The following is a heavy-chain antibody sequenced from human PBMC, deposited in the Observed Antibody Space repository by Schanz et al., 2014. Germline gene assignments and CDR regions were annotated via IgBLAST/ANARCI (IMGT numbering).Heavy chain of an antibody. D-gene: IGHD3-10*01. Sequence: QVDLVESGGGVVQPGRSLTLSCAVSTSLFSRSVIHWVRQAPGKGLEWVAVMWNDGIKTHYADSGKGRFTISRDNSKNTVYLQMNSLRTDDTAMYYCAKDQGSYGSGSYSYFDYWGQGTLATVSS. CDR1: TSLFSRSV. V-gene: IGHV3-30*04. J-gene: IGHJ4*02. CDR2: MWNDGIKT. CDR3: AKDQGSYGSGSYSYFDY.